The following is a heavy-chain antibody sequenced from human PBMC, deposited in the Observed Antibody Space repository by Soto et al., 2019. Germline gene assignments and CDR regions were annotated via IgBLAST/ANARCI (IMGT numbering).Heavy chain of an antibody. V-gene: IGHV4-30-4*01. CDR3: ARGERSGSWNYYYGMDV. J-gene: IGHJ6*02. Sequence: SETLSLTCTVSGGSISSGDYYWSWTRQPPGKGLEWIGYIYYSGSTYYNPSLKSRVTISVDTSKNQFSLKLSSVTAADTAVYYCARGERSGSWNYYYGMDVWGQGTTVTV. CDR1: GGSISSGDYY. D-gene: IGHD2-15*01. CDR2: IYYSGST.